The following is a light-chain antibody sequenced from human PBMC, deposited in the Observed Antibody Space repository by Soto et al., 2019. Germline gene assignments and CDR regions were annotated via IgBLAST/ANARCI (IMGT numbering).Light chain of an antibody. V-gene: IGKV1-5*03. J-gene: IGKJ2*01. CDR3: QQYDNFSPS. CDR1: QTINNW. CDR2: KAS. Sequence: DIQMTQSPSTLSASVGDTVTITCRASQTINNWLAWYQQKPGKAPKLLIYKASSLERGVPSNFSGSGSATDFTLTISGLPPDDFATYYCQQYDNFSPSFGQGTKLEIK.